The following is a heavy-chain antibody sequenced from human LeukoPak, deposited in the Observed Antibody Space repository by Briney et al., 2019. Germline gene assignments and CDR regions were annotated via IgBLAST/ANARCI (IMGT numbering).Heavy chain of an antibody. CDR1: GGSFSGYY. Sequence: SETLSLTCAVYGGSFSGYYWSWIRQPPGKGLEWIGEINHSGSTNYNPSLKSRVTISVDTSKNQFSLKLSSVTAADTAVYYCARGHYSSSWVDYWGQGTLVTVSS. CDR3: ARGHYSSSWVDY. D-gene: IGHD6-13*01. CDR2: INHSGST. J-gene: IGHJ4*02. V-gene: IGHV4-34*01.